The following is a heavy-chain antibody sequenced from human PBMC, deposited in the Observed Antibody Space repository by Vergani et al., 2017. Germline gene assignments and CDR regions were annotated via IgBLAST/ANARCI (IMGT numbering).Heavy chain of an antibody. V-gene: IGHV3-30*04. J-gene: IGHJ4*02. CDR2: ISYDGSNK. D-gene: IGHD4-17*01. CDR1: GFTFSSYA. Sequence: QVQLVESGGGVVQPGRSLRLSCAASGFTFSSYAMHWVRQAPGKGLEWVAVISYDGSNKYYADSVKGRFTISRDNSKNTLYLQMNSLRAEDTAVYYCATRNGDFVLYWGQGTLVTVSS. CDR3: ATRNGDFVLY.